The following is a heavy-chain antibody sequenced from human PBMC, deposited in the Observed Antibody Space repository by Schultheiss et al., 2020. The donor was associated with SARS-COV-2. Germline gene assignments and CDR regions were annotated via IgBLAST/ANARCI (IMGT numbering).Heavy chain of an antibody. CDR1: GGSVSSGSYY. J-gene: IGHJ4*02. D-gene: IGHD2-15*01. CDR3: ARYCSGGSCYSGEKNYFDY. V-gene: IGHV4-61*01. CDR2: IYYSGST. Sequence: SETLSLTCTVSGGSVSSGSYYWSWIRQPPGKGLEWIGYIYYSGSTNYNPSLKSRVTISVDTSKNQFSLKLSSVTAADTAVYYCARYCSGGSCYSGEKNYFDYWGQGTLVTVSS.